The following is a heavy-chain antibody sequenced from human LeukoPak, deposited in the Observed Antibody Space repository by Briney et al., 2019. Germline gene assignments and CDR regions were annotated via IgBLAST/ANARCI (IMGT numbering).Heavy chain of an antibody. D-gene: IGHD3-3*01. CDR2: INPHTGAA. CDR1: GYTFIENY. CDR3: ARGKSGYSP. V-gene: IGHV1-2*02. Sequence: GASVRVSCKASGYTFIENYIHWVRQAPGQGLEWMGLINPHTGAANYSQKVQGRVTMTRDTTISTAYMHLTRLKFDDTAVYYCARGKSGYSPWGQGTPVTVSS. J-gene: IGHJ4*02.